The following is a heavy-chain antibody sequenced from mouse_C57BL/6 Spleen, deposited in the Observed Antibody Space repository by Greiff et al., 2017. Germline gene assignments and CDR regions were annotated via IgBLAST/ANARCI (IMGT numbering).Heavy chain of an antibody. Sequence: DVMLVESGGGLVKPGGSLKLSCAASGFTFSDYGMHWVRQAPEKGLEWVAYISSGSSTIYYADTVKGRFTISRDNAKNTLCLQMTSLRSEDTAMYYCAKGTSNWGPFAYWGQGTLVTVSA. CDR2: ISSGSSTI. CDR1: GFTFSDYG. D-gene: IGHD4-1*01. J-gene: IGHJ3*01. CDR3: AKGTSNWGPFAY. V-gene: IGHV5-17*01.